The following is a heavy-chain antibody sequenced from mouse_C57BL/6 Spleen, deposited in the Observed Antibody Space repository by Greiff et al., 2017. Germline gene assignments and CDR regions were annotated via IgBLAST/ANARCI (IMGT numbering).Heavy chain of an antibody. CDR2: ISSGSSTI. D-gene: IGHD2-5*01. CDR1: GFTFSDYG. V-gene: IGHV5-17*01. J-gene: IGHJ2*01. CDR3: ARGNYSNYGDY. Sequence: EVKLMESGGGLVKPGGSLKLSCAASGFTFSDYGMHWVRQAPEKGLEWVAYISSGSSTIYYADTVKGRFTISRDNAKNTLFLQMTSLRSEDTAMYYCARGNYSNYGDYWGQSTTLTVSS.